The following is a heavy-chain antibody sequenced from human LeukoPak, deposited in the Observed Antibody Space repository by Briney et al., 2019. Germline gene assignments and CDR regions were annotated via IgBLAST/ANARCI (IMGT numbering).Heavy chain of an antibody. J-gene: IGHJ6*03. D-gene: IGHD6-13*01. CDR1: GFTFDDYA. CDR3: ARRGSRGVVYYYYYMDV. V-gene: IGHV3-9*01. CDR2: ISWNSGSI. Sequence: GGSLRLSCAASGFTFDDYAMHWVRQAPGKGLEWVSGISWNSGSIGYADSVKGRFTISRDNAKNSLYLQMNSLRAEDTAVYYCARRGSRGVVYYYYYMDVWGKGTTVTVSS.